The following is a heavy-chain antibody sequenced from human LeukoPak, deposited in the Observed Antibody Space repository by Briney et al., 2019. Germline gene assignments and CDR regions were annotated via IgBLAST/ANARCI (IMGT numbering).Heavy chain of an antibody. J-gene: IGHJ4*02. CDR2: IKQDGSEK. Sequence: GGSLRLSCAASGFTFSRYWMSWVRQAPGKGLEWVANIKQDGSEKYYVDSVKGRFTISRDNAKNSLYLQMNSLRAEDTAVYYCAKLAVTTFHYFDYWGQGTLVTVSS. D-gene: IGHD4-17*01. CDR3: AKLAVTTFHYFDY. CDR1: GFTFSRYW. V-gene: IGHV3-7*02.